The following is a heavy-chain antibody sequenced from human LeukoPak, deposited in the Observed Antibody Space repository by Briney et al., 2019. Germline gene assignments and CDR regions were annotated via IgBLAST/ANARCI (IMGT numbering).Heavy chain of an antibody. CDR2: FYYSGST. Sequence: SSETLSLTCTVSGDSISSYYWSWIRQPPGKGLQWIGCFYYSGSTNYNPSLKSRVTISVDTSKNQVSLKLNSVTAADTAVYYCARGGDYTNPPSYWGQGLLVTVSS. CDR3: ARGGDYTNPPSY. J-gene: IGHJ4*02. D-gene: IGHD4-11*01. CDR1: GDSISSYY. V-gene: IGHV4-59*01.